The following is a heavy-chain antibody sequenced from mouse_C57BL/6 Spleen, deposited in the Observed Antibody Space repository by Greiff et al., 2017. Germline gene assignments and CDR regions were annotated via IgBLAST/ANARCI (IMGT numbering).Heavy chain of an antibody. Sequence: DVQLHQSGPVLAKPGASVKMSCKASGYTFTDYYTNWVKQSHGKSLAWIGVINPYNGSTGYNQKCKGKATLTVDKSSSTAYMELNSLTSEDYAVYYCAKGYGYDGDAMDYWGQGTSVTVSS. D-gene: IGHD2-2*01. CDR1: GYTFTDYY. CDR2: INPYNGST. J-gene: IGHJ4*01. V-gene: IGHV1-19*01. CDR3: AKGYGYDGDAMDY.